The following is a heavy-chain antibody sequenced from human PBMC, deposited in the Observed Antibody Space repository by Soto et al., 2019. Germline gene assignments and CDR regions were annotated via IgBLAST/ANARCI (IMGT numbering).Heavy chain of an antibody. CDR2: IVASGSAT. CDR1: GFTFNHHA. Sequence: EVQLLEAGGGLGQPGGSLRLSCAASGFTFNHHAMSWVRQAPGKGLEWVSGIVASGSATYNAYSVKGRFTISSDNSNNTLFLKMTSMRDEDTAVDYCAMDREWFVDWLMPTFDFWGQGALVPVSS. D-gene: IGHD3-3*01. J-gene: IGHJ4*02. CDR3: AMDREWFVDWLMPTFDF. V-gene: IGHV3-23*01.